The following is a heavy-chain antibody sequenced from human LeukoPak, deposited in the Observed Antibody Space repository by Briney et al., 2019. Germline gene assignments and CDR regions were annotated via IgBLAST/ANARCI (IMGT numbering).Heavy chain of an antibody. CDR3: ARGGGYCSSTSCPGFDP. J-gene: IGHJ5*02. CDR2: IIPIFGTA. V-gene: IGHV1-69*05. D-gene: IGHD2-2*01. Sequence: SVKVSCKASGYSFINFGLSWVRQAPGQGLEWMGGIIPIFGTANYAQKFQGRVTITTDESTSTAYMELSSLRCEDTAVYYCARGGGYCSSTSCPGFDPWGQGTLVTVSS. CDR1: GYSFINFG.